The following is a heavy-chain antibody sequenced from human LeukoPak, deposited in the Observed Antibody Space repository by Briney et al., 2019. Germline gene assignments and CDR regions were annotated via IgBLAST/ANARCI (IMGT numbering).Heavy chain of an antibody. D-gene: IGHD3-22*01. J-gene: IGHJ2*01. CDR3: ARYDSSSWSFDL. V-gene: IGHV4-61*02. Sequence: PSQTLSLTCTVSGGSISSGSYYWSWIRQPAGKGLEWIGRIYTSGSTNYNPSLKSRVTISVDTSKNQFSLKLSSVTAADTAVYYCARYDSSSWSFDLWGRGTLVTVSS. CDR2: IYTSGST. CDR1: GGSISSGSYY.